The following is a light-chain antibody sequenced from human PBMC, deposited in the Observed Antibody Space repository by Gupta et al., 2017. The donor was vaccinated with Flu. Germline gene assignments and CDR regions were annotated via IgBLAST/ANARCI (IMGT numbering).Light chain of an antibody. CDR2: DDS. V-gene: IGLV3-21*02. J-gene: IGLJ1*01. Sequence: SSVLTQPPSVSVAPGQTARITCGGNNIGSKSVHWYQQKPGQAPVLVVYDDSDRHSGIPERFSGSNSGNTATLTISRVEAGEEADYYCQVWDSSSDHHYVFGTGTKVTVL. CDR3: QVWDSSSDHHYV. CDR1: NIGSKS.